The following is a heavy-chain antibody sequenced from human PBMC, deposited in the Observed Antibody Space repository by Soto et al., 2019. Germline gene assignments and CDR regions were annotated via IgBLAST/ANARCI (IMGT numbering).Heavy chain of an antibody. CDR1: GGIFRTYT. CDR2: IIPLFATT. CDR3: AITTTDSGISIFYFKY. D-gene: IGHD4-17*01. J-gene: IGHJ4*02. Sequence: QVQLVQSGAEVKKPGSSVKVSCTASGGIFRTYTISWVRQAPGQGLEWMGGIIPLFATTKYPQKFQDRVTITADTSTNTAYMEVRSLRSDDPAVYYGAITTTDSGISIFYFKYWAQATLGTVSS. V-gene: IGHV1-69*06.